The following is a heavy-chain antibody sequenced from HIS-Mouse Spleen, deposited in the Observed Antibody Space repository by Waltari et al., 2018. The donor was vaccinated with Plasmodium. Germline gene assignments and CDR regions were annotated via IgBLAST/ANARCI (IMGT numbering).Heavy chain of an antibody. D-gene: IGHD6-13*01. CDR1: GFTFSSYW. Sequence: EVQLVEYGGGWVQPGGSVSLSCDASGFTFSSYWISWVRQAPGKGLEWVANIKQDGSEKYYVDSVKGRFTISRDNAKNSLYLQMNSLRAEDTAVYYCASSWYWYFDLWGRGTLVTVSS. CDR3: ASSWYWYFDL. CDR2: IKQDGSEK. V-gene: IGHV3-7*01. J-gene: IGHJ2*01.